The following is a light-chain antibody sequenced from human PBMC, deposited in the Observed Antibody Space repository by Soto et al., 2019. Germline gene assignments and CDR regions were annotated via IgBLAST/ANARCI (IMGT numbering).Light chain of an antibody. V-gene: IGLV2-14*01. Sequence: QSVLTQPASVSGSPGQSITISCTGTSSDVGGYNYVSWYQQHPGKAPKLMIYEVSNRPSGVSNRFSGSKSGNTASLTISGLQAEDEADFYCSSYTSISPHVVFGGGTKLTVL. J-gene: IGLJ2*01. CDR3: SSYTSISPHVV. CDR1: SSDVGGYNY. CDR2: EVS.